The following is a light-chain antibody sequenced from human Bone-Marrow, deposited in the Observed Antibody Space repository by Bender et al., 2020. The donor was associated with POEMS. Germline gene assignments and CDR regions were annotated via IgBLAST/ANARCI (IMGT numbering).Light chain of an antibody. CDR3: CSYTSTSTTI. V-gene: IGLV2-11*01. CDR2: DVN. J-gene: IGLJ2*01. Sequence: QSALAQPRSVSGSPGQSVTISCTGTSSDVGTYNYVSWYQQDPGKVPKLMIYDVNKRPSGVPDRFSGSKSGKTASLTISGLKAEDEAVYYCCSYTSTSTTIFGGGNKLTVL. CDR1: SSDVGTYNY.